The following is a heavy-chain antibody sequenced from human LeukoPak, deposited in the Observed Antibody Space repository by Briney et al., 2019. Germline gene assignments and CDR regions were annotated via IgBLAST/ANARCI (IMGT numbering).Heavy chain of an antibody. Sequence: GGSLTLSCAASGFTFSSYAMHWVRQAPGKGLEGLAVISYDGSNKYYADSVKGRFTISRDNSKNTLYLQMNSLRAEDTAVYYCARAEFYDILTGYVDYWGQGTLVTVSS. CDR3: ARAEFYDILTGYVDY. D-gene: IGHD3-9*01. V-gene: IGHV3-30-3*01. CDR1: GFTFSSYA. CDR2: ISYDGSNK. J-gene: IGHJ4*02.